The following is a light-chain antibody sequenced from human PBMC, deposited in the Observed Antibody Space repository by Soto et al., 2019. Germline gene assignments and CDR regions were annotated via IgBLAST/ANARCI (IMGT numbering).Light chain of an antibody. J-gene: IGLJ3*02. V-gene: IGLV3-16*01. CDR2: KDS. Sequence: SYELTQPPSVSVSLGQMARITCSGEALPKKHAYWYQQKPGQFPVLVIYKDSERPSGIPERFSGSSSGTIVTLTISGVQAEDEADYYCLSADSSATWVFGGGTKLTVL. CDR3: LSADSSATWV. CDR1: ALPKKH.